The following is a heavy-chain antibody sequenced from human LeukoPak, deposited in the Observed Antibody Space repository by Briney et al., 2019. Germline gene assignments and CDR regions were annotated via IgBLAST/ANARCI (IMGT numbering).Heavy chain of an antibody. CDR2: INPNSGNT. CDR3: ARYSSGYYYGNYFDY. CDR1: GYTFTGYY. D-gene: IGHD3-22*01. V-gene: IGHV1-18*04. J-gene: IGHJ4*02. Sequence: GASVKVSCKASGYTFTGYYMHWVRQAPGQGLEWMGWINPNSGNTNYAQKLQGRVTMTTDTSTSTAYMELRSLRSDDTAVYYCARYSSGYYYGNYFDYWGQGTLVSVSS.